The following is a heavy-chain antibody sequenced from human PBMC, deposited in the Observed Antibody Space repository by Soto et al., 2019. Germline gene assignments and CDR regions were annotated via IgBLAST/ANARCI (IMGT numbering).Heavy chain of an antibody. D-gene: IGHD2-15*01. CDR3: TRGIATGQLDP. V-gene: IGHV1-3*01. CDR2: INPDNGNT. J-gene: IGHJ5*02. CDR1: GYTFTRYT. Sequence: ASVKVSCKASGYTFTRYTMNWVRQAPGQRLEWMGWINPDNGNTKSSQKFQDRVIITRDTSASTAYMDLSSLRSEDTAVYYCTRGIATGQLDPWGQGTLVTVSS.